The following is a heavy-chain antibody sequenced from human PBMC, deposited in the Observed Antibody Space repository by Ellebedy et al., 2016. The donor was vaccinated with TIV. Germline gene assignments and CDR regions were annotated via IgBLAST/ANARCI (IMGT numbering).Heavy chain of an antibody. V-gene: IGHV4-30-4*08. D-gene: IGHD2-2*01. CDR3: ARDQGRVVPAATTNWFDP. J-gene: IGHJ5*02. CDR2: IYYSGST. Sequence: SWVRQPPGKGLEWIGYIYYSGSTYYNPSLKSRVTISVDTSKNQFSLKLSSVTAADTAVYYCARDQGRVVPAATTNWFDPWGQGTLVTVSS.